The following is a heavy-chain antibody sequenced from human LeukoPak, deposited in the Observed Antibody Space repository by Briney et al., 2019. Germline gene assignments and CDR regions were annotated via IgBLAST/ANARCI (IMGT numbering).Heavy chain of an antibody. CDR1: GFTFNSYA. J-gene: IGHJ4*02. D-gene: IGHD6-6*01. CDR2: ISGGGGST. Sequence: PGGSLRLSCAASGFTFNSYAMSWVRQAPGKGLEWVSAISGGGGSTYDADSVKGRFTISRDNSKNTLYLQMNSLRAEDTAVYYCARAGSSSSLEYFDYWGQGTLVTVSS. V-gene: IGHV3-23*01. CDR3: ARAGSSSSLEYFDY.